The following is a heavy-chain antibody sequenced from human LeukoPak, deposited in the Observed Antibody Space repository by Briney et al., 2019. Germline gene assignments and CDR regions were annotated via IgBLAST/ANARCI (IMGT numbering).Heavy chain of an antibody. CDR1: GGSISSSNW. Sequence: SGTLSLTCAVSGGSISSSNWWSWVRQPPGKGLERIGEIYHSGSTNYNPSLKSRVTISVDKSKNQFSLKLSSVTAADTAVYYCARGYDSSGYYHEDVYFDYWGQGTLVTVSS. J-gene: IGHJ4*02. D-gene: IGHD3-22*01. V-gene: IGHV4-4*02. CDR3: ARGYDSSGYYHEDVYFDY. CDR2: IYHSGST.